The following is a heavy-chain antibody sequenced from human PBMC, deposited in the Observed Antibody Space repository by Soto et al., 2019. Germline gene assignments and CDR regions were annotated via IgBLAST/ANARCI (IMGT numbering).Heavy chain of an antibody. CDR2: INPSGGST. CDR3: AREFRFGGVIGTGFEY. V-gene: IGHV1-46*03. D-gene: IGHD3-16*02. J-gene: IGHJ4*02. CDR1: GYTFTSYY. Sequence: GASVKVSCKASGYTFTSYYMHWVRQAPGQGLEWMGIINPSGGSTSYAQKFQGRVTMTRDTSTSTVYMELSSLRSEDTAVYYCAREFRFGGVIGTGFEYWGQGTLVTVSS.